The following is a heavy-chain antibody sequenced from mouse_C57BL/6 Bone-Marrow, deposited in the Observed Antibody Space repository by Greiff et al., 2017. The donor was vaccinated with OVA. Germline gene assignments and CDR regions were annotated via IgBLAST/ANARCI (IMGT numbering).Heavy chain of an antibody. J-gene: IGHJ3*01. CDR1: GFTFSSYA. CDR2: ISSGGDYI. D-gene: IGHD2-5*01. Sequence: EVMLVESGEGLVKPGGSLKLSCAASGFTFSSYAMSWVRQTPEKRLEWVAYISSGGDYIYYADTVKGRFTISRDNARNTLYLQMSSLKSEDTAMYYCTRDYSNWGFAYWGQGTLVTVSA. CDR3: TRDYSNWGFAY. V-gene: IGHV5-9-1*02.